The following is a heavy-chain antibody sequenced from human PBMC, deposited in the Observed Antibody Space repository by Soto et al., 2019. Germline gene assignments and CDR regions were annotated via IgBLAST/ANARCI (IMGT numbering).Heavy chain of an antibody. D-gene: IGHD3-16*02. CDR1: GGTFSAYA. CDR2: ILPLSGTT. V-gene: IGHV1-69*06. CDR3: ARANPTKYYDYVWGDYRRGGMDV. Sequence: QLQLVQSGAEVKKPGSSVKVSCKASGGTFSAYAISWVRQAPGQGLEWMGGILPLSGTTNYTQRFQGRVTISADKPTSTAYMELSSVRSEDTAVYYCARANPTKYYDYVWGDYRRGGMDVWGQGTTVTVSS. J-gene: IGHJ6*02.